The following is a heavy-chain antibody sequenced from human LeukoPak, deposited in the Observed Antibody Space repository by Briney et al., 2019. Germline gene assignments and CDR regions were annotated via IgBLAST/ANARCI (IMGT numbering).Heavy chain of an antibody. CDR3: ARDAFLSGSLSPVDY. CDR1: GYTFTGYY. D-gene: IGHD5-12*01. Sequence: GASVKVSCKASGYTFTGYYMHWVRQAPGQGLEWMGIINPSGGSTSYAQKFQGRVTMTRDTSTSTAYMELSNLKSEDTAVYYCARDAFLSGSLSPVDYWGQGSLVTVSS. J-gene: IGHJ4*02. V-gene: IGHV1-46*01. CDR2: INPSGGST.